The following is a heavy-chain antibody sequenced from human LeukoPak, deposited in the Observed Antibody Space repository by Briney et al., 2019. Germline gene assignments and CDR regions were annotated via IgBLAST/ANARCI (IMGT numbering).Heavy chain of an antibody. J-gene: IGHJ4*02. CDR3: ARDPPNDSNAYYHFDY. V-gene: IGHV3-74*01. Sequence: GGSLRLSCGASGFTFSRYWMHWVRQAPGKGLVWVSRINNDGSSTSYADSVKGRFTISRDNAKNTLYLQMNSLRAEDTAIYYCARDPPNDSNAYYHFDYWGQGSLVTVSS. CDR2: INNDGSST. CDR1: GFTFSRYW. D-gene: IGHD3-22*01.